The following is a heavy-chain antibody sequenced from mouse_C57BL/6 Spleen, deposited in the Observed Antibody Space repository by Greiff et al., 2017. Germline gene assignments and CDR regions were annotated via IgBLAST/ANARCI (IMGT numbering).Heavy chain of an antibody. D-gene: IGHD1-1*01. J-gene: IGHJ2*01. V-gene: IGHV1-82*01. Sequence: QVQLKQSGPELVKPGASVKISCKASGYAFSSSWMNWVKQRPGKGLEWIGRIYPGDGDTNYNGKFKGKATLTADKSSSTAYMQLSSLTSEDSAVYFCAREHLPSAVVAHGGFDYWGQGTTLTVSS. CDR2: IYPGDGDT. CDR1: GYAFSSSW. CDR3: AREHLPSAVVAHGGFDY.